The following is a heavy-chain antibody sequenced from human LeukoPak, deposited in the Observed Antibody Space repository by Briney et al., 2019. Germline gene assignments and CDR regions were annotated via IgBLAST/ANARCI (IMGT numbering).Heavy chain of an antibody. J-gene: IGHJ3*02. Sequence: PSETLSLTCTVSGGSISSYYWSWIRQPPGKGLEWIGYFYYSGSTNYNPSLKSRVTISVDTSKNQFSLKLSSVTAADTAVYYCARASGMVAAAEDAFDIWGQGTMVTVSS. CDR2: FYYSGST. CDR1: GGSISSYY. CDR3: ARASGMVAAAEDAFDI. D-gene: IGHD6-13*01. V-gene: IGHV4-59*01.